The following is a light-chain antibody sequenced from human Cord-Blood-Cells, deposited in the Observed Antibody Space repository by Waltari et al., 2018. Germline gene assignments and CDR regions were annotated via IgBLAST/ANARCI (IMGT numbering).Light chain of an antibody. Sequence: SYELTQPSSVSVSPGQTARITCSGDVLAKKYARWFQQKPGQAPVLVICKGRERPSGIPGRFSGSSSGTTVTLTISGAQVEDEADYYCYSAADNNRGVFGGGTKLTVL. V-gene: IGLV3-27*01. CDR3: YSAADNNRGV. CDR2: KGR. J-gene: IGLJ3*02. CDR1: VLAKKY.